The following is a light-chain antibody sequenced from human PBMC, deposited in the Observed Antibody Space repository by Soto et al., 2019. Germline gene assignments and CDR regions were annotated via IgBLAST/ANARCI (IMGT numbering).Light chain of an antibody. Sequence: DIQMPTSPSAMSASVGARVTITCRASQDIRNSLDWFQQRPGKVPKRLIYSASSLQSGVPSRFSGSGSGTEFTLTISSLQPEDFATYYCLKHSRYPLTFGGGTKVDIK. V-gene: IGKV1-17*03. CDR2: SAS. CDR1: QDIRNS. J-gene: IGKJ4*02. CDR3: LKHSRYPLT.